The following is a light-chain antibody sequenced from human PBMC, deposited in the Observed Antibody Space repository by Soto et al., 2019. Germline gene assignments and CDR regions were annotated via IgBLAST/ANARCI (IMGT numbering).Light chain of an antibody. CDR1: QSISRG. CDR2: KAS. Sequence: DIQMTQSPSTLSASVGDRVTITCRARQSISRGSAWYQQKPGKAPNLLIYKASNLESGVPSRFSGSGSGTEFNLTISSLQPDDFATYYCQQYNSYPLTVGGGTNVEIK. J-gene: IGKJ4*02. V-gene: IGKV1-5*03. CDR3: QQYNSYPLT.